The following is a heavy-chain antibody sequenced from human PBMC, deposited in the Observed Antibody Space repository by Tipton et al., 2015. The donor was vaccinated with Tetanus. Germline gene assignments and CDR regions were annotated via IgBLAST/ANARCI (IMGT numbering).Heavy chain of an antibody. V-gene: IGHV6-1*01. CDR2: TYYRSKWYN. CDR3: ARDRQQLVRDGGYAFDI. D-gene: IGHD6-13*01. Sequence: GLVKPSQTLSLTCTISGDSVSSNSAAWNWIRQSPSRGLEWLGRTYYRSKWYNDYAVSVKSRITINPDTSKNQFSLQLYSVTPEDTAVYYCARDRQQLVRDGGYAFDIWGQGTMVTVSS. J-gene: IGHJ3*02. CDR1: GDSVSSNSAA.